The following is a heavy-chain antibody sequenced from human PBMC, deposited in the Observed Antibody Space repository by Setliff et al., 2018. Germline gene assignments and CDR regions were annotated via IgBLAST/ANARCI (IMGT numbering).Heavy chain of an antibody. D-gene: IGHD3-3*01. CDR2: INPSGGST. Sequence: ASVKVSCKASGYTFTRYYMHWVRQAPGQGLEWMGIINPSGGSTSYAQKFQGRVTMTRDTSTSTVYMELSSLRSEDTAVYYCARGGIGFSENTIFGVALYWFDPWGQGTLVTVSS. V-gene: IGHV1-46*01. CDR3: ARGGIGFSENTIFGVALYWFDP. CDR1: GYTFTRYY. J-gene: IGHJ5*02.